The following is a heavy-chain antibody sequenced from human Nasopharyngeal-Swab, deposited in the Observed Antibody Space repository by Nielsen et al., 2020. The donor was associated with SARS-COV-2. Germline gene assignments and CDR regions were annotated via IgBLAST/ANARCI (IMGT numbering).Heavy chain of an antibody. Sequence: GESLKISCAASGFGFSNYAMHWVRQAPGKGLEWVAVIAYDGRNKYYADSVKGRFTISRDNSKNTLYLQMNSLRAEDTAVYYCATSPGIAAAGPNWFDPWGQGTLVTVSS. CDR2: IAYDGRNK. D-gene: IGHD6-13*01. CDR3: ATSPGIAAAGPNWFDP. CDR1: GFGFSNYA. V-gene: IGHV3-30-3*01. J-gene: IGHJ5*02.